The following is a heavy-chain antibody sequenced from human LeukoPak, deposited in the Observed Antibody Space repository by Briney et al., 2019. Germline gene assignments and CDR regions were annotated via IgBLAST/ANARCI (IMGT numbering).Heavy chain of an antibody. CDR2: IIPIFGTA. V-gene: IGHV1-69*05. D-gene: IGHD6-19*01. CDR1: GYTFTSYA. J-gene: IGHJ4*02. CDR3: ALGFGQWLVRTDY. Sequence: SVKVSCKASGYTFTSYAISWVRQAPGQGLEWMGRIIPIFGTANYAQKFQGRVTITTDESTSTAYMELSSLRSEDTAVYYCALGFGQWLVRTDYWGQGTLVTVSS.